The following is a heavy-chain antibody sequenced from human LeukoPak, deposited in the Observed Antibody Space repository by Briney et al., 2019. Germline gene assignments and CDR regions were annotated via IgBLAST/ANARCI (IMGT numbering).Heavy chain of an antibody. Sequence: ASVKVSCKVSGYTLTELSMHWVRQAPGKGLEWMGGFDPEDGETIYAQKFQGRVTMTRNTSISTAYMELSSLRSEDTAVYYCARDGDTAIRGVNFDYWGQGTLVTVSS. J-gene: IGHJ4*02. CDR2: FDPEDGET. CDR1: GYTLTELS. CDR3: ARDGDTAIRGVNFDY. D-gene: IGHD3-10*01. V-gene: IGHV1-24*01.